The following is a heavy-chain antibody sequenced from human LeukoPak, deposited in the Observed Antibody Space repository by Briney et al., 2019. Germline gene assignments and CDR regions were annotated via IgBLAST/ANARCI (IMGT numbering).Heavy chain of an antibody. V-gene: IGHV3-30*02. Sequence: PGGSLRLSCATSGFTFRNYGMHWVRQATGKGLEWVSFIWSDGNNRFYADPVKGRFTISRDNSKKMLYLQMDTLRAEDTALYYCAKDPGASVSGFYMDVWGKGTTVIVSS. CDR2: IWSDGNNR. D-gene: IGHD2-8*02. CDR1: GFTFRNYG. CDR3: AKDPGASVSGFYMDV. J-gene: IGHJ6*03.